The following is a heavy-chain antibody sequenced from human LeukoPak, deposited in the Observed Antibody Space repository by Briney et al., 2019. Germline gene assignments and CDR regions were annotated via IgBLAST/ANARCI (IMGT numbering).Heavy chain of an antibody. J-gene: IGHJ4*02. CDR1: GFTFSTYA. CDR3: AKDRLVATVTTTGDHDY. Sequence: GGSLRLSCAASGFTFSTYALSWFGQAPGKGLKWSSAISGSGGSTYYADSVKGRFTISRDNSKNTLYLQMNSLRAEDTAVYYCAKDRLVATVTTTGDHDYWGQGTLVTVSS. CDR2: ISGSGGST. V-gene: IGHV3-23*01. D-gene: IGHD4-17*01.